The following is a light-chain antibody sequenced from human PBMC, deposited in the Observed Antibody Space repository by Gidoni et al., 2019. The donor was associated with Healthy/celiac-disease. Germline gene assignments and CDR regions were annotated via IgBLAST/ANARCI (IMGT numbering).Light chain of an antibody. CDR2: GAS. CDR3: QQYGSSPPMYT. V-gene: IGKV3-20*01. CDR1: QSVSSSC. J-gene: IGKJ2*01. Sequence: EIVLTQSPGTLSLSPGEGATLSCRASQSVSSSCLAWYQQKPGQAPRLLIYGASSRATGIPDRFSGSGSGTDFTLTISRLGPEDFAVYYCQQYGSSPPMYTFGQGTKLEIK.